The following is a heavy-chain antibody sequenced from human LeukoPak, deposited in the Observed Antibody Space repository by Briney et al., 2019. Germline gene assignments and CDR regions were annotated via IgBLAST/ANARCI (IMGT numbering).Heavy chain of an antibody. D-gene: IGHD3-10*01. Sequence: GGSLRLSCSASGFTVSSNYMSWVRQAPGKGLEWVSVIYAGGATAYADSVKGRFIISRDNSKNTLYLQMNSLRAEDTALYYCAREGGDSMIQGFIADWGQGTLVTVSS. CDR1: GFTVSSNY. CDR3: AREGGDSMIQGFIAD. CDR2: IYAGGAT. V-gene: IGHV3-53*01. J-gene: IGHJ4*02.